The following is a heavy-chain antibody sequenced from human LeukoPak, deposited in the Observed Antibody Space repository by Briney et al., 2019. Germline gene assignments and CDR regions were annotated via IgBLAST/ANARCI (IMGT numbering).Heavy chain of an antibody. J-gene: IGHJ6*02. Sequence: SVTVSCKASGGTFSSYAISWVRQAPGQGLEWMGGIIPIFGTANYAQKFQGRVTITADESTSTAYTELSSLRSEDTAVYYCARLGRGYCSSTSCYAYYYGMDVWGQGTTVTVSS. CDR3: ARLGRGYCSSTSCYAYYYGMDV. D-gene: IGHD2-2*01. V-gene: IGHV1-69*13. CDR2: IIPIFGTA. CDR1: GGTFSSYA.